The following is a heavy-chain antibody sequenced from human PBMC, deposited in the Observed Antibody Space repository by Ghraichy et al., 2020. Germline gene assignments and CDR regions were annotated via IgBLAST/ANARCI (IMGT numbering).Heavy chain of an antibody. J-gene: IGHJ6*02. CDR2: IYYSGRT. CDR3: ARDKVAVAGTGYNYYGMDV. Sequence: SETLSLTCAVSGGSITSYYWSWIRQPPGKGLEWIGYIYYSGRTNYNPSLKSRVTISVDTSKNQFSLKLSSVTAADTAIYYCARDKVAVAGTGYNYYGMDVWGQGTTVTVSS. V-gene: IGHV4-59*01. D-gene: IGHD6-19*01. CDR1: GGSITSYY.